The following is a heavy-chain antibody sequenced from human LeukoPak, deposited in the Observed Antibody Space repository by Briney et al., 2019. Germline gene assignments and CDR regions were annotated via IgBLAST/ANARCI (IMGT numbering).Heavy chain of an antibody. J-gene: IGHJ4*02. V-gene: IGHV3-23*01. CDR3: AKEGYYDSSGYYHY. Sequence: GGSLRLSCAASGFTFSSYAMSWVRQAPGKGRVWGSAISGSGGSTYYADSVKGRFTISRDNSKNTLYLQMNSLRAEDTAVYYCAKEGYYDSSGYYHYWGQGTLVTVSS. CDR2: ISGSGGST. D-gene: IGHD3-22*01. CDR1: GFTFSSYA.